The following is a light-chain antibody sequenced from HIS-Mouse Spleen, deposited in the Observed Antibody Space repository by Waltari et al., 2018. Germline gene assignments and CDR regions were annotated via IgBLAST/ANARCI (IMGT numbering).Light chain of an antibody. CDR1: QSISSW. V-gene: IGKV1-5*03. CDR2: KAS. Sequence: DIQMTQSPTTLSASVGDRVTITCRASQSISSWLAWYQQKPGKAPKLLIYKASSLESGVPSRFSGSGSGTEFTLTISSLQPDDFATYYCQQYNSYPYTFGQGTKLEIK. CDR3: QQYNSYPYT. J-gene: IGKJ2*01.